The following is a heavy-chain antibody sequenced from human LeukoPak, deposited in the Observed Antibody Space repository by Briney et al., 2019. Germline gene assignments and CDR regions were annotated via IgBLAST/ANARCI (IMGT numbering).Heavy chain of an antibody. Sequence: ASVKVSCKASGYTFTSYYMNWVRQAPGQGLEWLGRINPNSGGTNYAQKFQGRVTMTRDTSISTAYMELSRLRSDDTGVYYCARYCSGGSCHPGRIDPWGQGTLVTVSS. CDR2: INPNSGGT. CDR1: GYTFTSYY. V-gene: IGHV1-2*05. D-gene: IGHD2-15*01. CDR3: ARYCSGGSCHPGRIDP. J-gene: IGHJ5*02.